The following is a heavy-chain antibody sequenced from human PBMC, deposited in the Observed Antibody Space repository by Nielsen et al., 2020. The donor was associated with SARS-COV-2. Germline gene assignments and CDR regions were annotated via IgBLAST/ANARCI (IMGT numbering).Heavy chain of an antibody. J-gene: IGHJ5*01. D-gene: IGHD4-17*01. CDR2: ISVLKGET. CDR3: ANSFHDYGDWFDS. V-gene: IGHV1-18*01. CDR1: GYTFNRFD. Sequence: ASVKVSCKASGYTFNRFDISWVRQAPGQGLEWMGLISVLKGETSYAQKFRGRVSMTTDTSTNTAYMELGSLRSDDTAMYYCANSFHDYGDWFDSWGQGTLVTVSS.